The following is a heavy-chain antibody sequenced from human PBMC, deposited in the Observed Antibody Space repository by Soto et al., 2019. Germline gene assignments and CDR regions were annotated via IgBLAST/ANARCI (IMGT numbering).Heavy chain of an antibody. V-gene: IGHV1-46*01. CDR2: INPSGGST. J-gene: IGHJ5*02. D-gene: IGHD3-10*01. CDR3: ARDRPYGSWFDP. Sequence: GASVKVSCKASGGTFSSYAISWVRQAPGQGLEWMGIINPSGGSTSYAQKFQGRVTMTRDTSTSTVYMELSSLRSEDTAVYYCARDRPYGSWFDPWGQGTLVTVSS. CDR1: GGTFSSYA.